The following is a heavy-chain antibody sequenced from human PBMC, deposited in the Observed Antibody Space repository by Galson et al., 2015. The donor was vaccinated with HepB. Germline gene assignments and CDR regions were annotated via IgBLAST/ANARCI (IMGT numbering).Heavy chain of an antibody. J-gene: IGHJ4*02. D-gene: IGHD6-13*01. V-gene: IGHV1-3*01. Sequence: SVKVSCKASGYTFTMYAMHWVRQAPGQRPEWMGWINVGNGNTKYSQKFQGRVTITRDTSASTAYMELGSLKSEDTAVYYCARSGRFGIAAADHDLYWGQGTLVTVSS. CDR3: ARSGRFGIAAADHDLY. CDR1: GYTFTMYA. CDR2: INVGNGNT.